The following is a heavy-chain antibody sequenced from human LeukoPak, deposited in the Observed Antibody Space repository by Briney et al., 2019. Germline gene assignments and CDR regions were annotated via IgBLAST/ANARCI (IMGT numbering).Heavy chain of an antibody. J-gene: IGHJ4*02. Sequence: PSETLSLTCTVSGGSISTYYWSWIRQPPGKGLEWIGDVYYSGSTNYNPSLKSRVTISVDTSKNQFSLKLSSVTAADTAVYYCARAHDSSGLVFDYWGQGTLVTVSS. CDR3: ARAHDSSGLVFDY. CDR1: GGSISTYY. D-gene: IGHD3-22*01. CDR2: VYYSGST. V-gene: IGHV4-59*08.